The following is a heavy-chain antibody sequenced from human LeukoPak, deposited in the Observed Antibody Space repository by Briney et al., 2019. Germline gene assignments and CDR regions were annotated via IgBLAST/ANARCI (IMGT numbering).Heavy chain of an antibody. V-gene: IGHV3-7*01. CDR2: IKQDGSEK. J-gene: IGHJ4*02. CDR1: GFTFSSYW. CDR3: ARGTIAVAGTDY. Sequence: TWGSLRLSCAASGFTFSSYWMSWVRQAPGKGLEWVANIKQDGSEKYYVDSVKGRFPISREHARNSLYLQMNSLRAEDTAVYYCARGTIAVAGTDYWGQGTLVTVSS. D-gene: IGHD6-19*01.